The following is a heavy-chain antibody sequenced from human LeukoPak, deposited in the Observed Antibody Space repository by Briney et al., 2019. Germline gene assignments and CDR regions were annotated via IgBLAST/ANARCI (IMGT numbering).Heavy chain of an antibody. V-gene: IGHV3-33*07. J-gene: IGHJ6*03. CDR2: IWYDGSHK. D-gene: IGHD6-13*01. Sequence: PGGSLRLSCAASGFTFSSYGMYWVRQAPGKGLDWVAVIWYDGSHKSYANSVKGRFTNSRDHPKHILYLQMNSLRADDTAVYYCARDRGYSSSCSFGKHYYMAVWGKGTTVTVSS. CDR1: GFTFSSYG. CDR3: ARDRGYSSSCSFGKHYYMAV.